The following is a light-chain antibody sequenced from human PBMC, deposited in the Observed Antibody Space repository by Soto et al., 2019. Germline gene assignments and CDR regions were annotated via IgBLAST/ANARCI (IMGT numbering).Light chain of an antibody. V-gene: IGKV1-39*01. J-gene: IGKJ5*01. CDR3: QQAFTLPFT. CDR2: SAS. Sequence: DIQMTQSPFSLSASVGDRVTITCRASQSISSYLNWYQQRPGRAPNLLLFSASSLQTGVPSRFSGSGSGTDFILTISNLQPEDFATYYCQQAFTLPFTFGQGTRLEI. CDR1: QSISSY.